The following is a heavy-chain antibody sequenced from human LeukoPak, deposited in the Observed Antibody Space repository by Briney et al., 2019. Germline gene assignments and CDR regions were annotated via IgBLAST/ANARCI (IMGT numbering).Heavy chain of an antibody. V-gene: IGHV3-11*06. CDR1: GFTFSDYY. D-gene: IGHD2-21*02. CDR3: ARFRTWGDKAFDY. Sequence: GGSLRLSCEASGFTFSDYYMSWIRQAPGKGLAWVSYISNSDSYTNYADSVRGRFTISRDSAKNSLYLQMNSLRAEDTAVYYCARFRTWGDKAFDYWGQGTLVTVSS. CDR2: ISNSDSYT. J-gene: IGHJ4*02.